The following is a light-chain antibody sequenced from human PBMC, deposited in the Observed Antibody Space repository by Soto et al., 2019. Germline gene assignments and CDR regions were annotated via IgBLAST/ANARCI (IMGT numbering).Light chain of an antibody. Sequence: QSALTQPRSVSGSPGQSVTISCTGTSSYVGSYYFVSWYQQHPGKAPKIIIYDVTKRPSGVPDRFSGSKSGNTASLTISGLQAEDEADYYCCSYAGSYTHVFGTGTKLTVL. J-gene: IGLJ1*01. CDR2: DVT. CDR1: SSYVGSYYF. V-gene: IGLV2-11*01. CDR3: CSYAGSYTHV.